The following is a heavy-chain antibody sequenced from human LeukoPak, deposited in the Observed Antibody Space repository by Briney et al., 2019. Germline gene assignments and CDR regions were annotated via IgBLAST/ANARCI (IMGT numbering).Heavy chain of an antibody. CDR3: ARGYSYGDYYFDY. CDR1: GYTFGTHW. Sequence: ASVKVSCKASGYTFGTHWMHWVRQAPGQGLEWMGWINPNSGGTNYAQKFQGRVTMTRDTSISTAYMELSRLRSDDTAVYYCARGYSYGDYYFDYWGQGTLVTVSS. D-gene: IGHD5-18*01. V-gene: IGHV1-2*02. CDR2: INPNSGGT. J-gene: IGHJ4*02.